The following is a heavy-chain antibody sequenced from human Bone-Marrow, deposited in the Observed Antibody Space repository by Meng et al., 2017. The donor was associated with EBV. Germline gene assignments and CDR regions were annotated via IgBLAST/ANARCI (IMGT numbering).Heavy chain of an antibody. CDR3: AKDVYGDYGYFDY. CDR2: ISGSGGST. J-gene: IGHJ4*02. Sequence: EVQLVESXXGLVQXGGSLRLSCAASGFTFSSYAMSWVRQAPGKGLEWVSAISGSGGSTYYADSVKGRFTISRDNSKNTLYLQMNSLRAEDTAVYYCAKDVYGDYGYFDYGGQGTLVTVSS. D-gene: IGHD4-17*01. CDR1: GFTFSSYA. V-gene: IGHV3-23*04.